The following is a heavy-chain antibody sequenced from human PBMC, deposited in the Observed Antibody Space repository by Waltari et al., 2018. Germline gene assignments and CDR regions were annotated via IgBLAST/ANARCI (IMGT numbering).Heavy chain of an antibody. Sequence: QVQLQESGPGLVKPSETLSLTCAVSGYSISSGYYWSWIRQPPGKGLEWIGSIYHSGSTYYNPSLKSRVTISVDTSKNQFSLKLSSVTAADTAVYYCARFPTQHFDYWGQGTLVTVSS. J-gene: IGHJ4*02. CDR2: IYHSGST. CDR1: GYSISSGYY. D-gene: IGHD2-2*01. V-gene: IGHV4-38-2*01. CDR3: ARFPTQHFDY.